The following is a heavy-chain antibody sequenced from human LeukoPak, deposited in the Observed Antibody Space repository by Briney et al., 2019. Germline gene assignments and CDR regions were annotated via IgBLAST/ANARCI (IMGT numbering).Heavy chain of an antibody. Sequence: PGGSLRLSCAASGFTLDDYAMHWVRQAPGKGLEWVSGISWNSGSIGYADSVKGRFTISRDNAKNSLYLQMNSLRAEDTALYYCAKDMGAGTFDYWGQGTLVTVSS. CDR1: GFTLDDYA. V-gene: IGHV3-9*01. D-gene: IGHD6-13*01. CDR3: AKDMGAGTFDY. CDR2: ISWNSGSI. J-gene: IGHJ4*02.